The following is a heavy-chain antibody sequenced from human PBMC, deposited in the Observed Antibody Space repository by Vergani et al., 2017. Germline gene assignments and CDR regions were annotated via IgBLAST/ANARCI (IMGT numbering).Heavy chain of an antibody. V-gene: IGHV3-7*01. D-gene: IGHD3-22*01. J-gene: IGHJ6*02. CDR2: IKQDGSEK. CDR3: ARVGRWLLLPHYYYYGMDV. CDR1: GFTFSSYW. Sequence: EVQLVESGGGLVQPGGSLRLSCAASGFTFSSYWMSWVRQAPGKGLEWVANIKQDGSEKYYVDSVKGRFTISRDNAKNSLYLQMNSLRAEDTAVYYCARVGRWLLLPHYYYYGMDVWGQGTTVTVSS.